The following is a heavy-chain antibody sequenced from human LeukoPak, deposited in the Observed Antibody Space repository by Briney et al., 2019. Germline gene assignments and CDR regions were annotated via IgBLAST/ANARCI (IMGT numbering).Heavy chain of an antibody. CDR2: IYSDGSGT. J-gene: IGHJ3*02. D-gene: IGHD3-10*01. V-gene: IGHV3-74*01. CDR1: GFTFRNYA. Sequence: GGSLRLSCAASGFTFRNYAMSWVRQAPGKGLEWVSRIYSDGSGTSYAESVKGRFTISRDNAKNTLFLQMNSLTAEDTAVYYCATDRGHAFDIWGQGAMVTVS. CDR3: ATDRGHAFDI.